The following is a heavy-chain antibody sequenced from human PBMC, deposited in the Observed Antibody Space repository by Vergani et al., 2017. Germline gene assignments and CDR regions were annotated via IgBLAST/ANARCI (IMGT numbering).Heavy chain of an antibody. J-gene: IGHJ4*02. CDR2: LFYGATA. D-gene: IGHD4-17*01. CDR1: GDSISSRNCY. CDR3: ARLNGDYMRPSEY. Sequence: QVQLQESGPGLVKPSETLSLTCTVSGDSISSRNCYWGWIRQPPGKGLEWIGSLFYGATAYYNPSLESRVIISIVTSKNQFSLRLSSVTAADTAVYYCARLNGDYMRPSEYWGQGTLVAVSS. V-gene: IGHV4-39*01.